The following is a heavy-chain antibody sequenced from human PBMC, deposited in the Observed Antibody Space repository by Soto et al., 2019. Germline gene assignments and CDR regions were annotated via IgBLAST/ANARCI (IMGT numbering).Heavy chain of an antibody. CDR2: INAGNGNT. D-gene: IGHD3-22*01. V-gene: IGHV1-3*01. CDR3: ATPGYYDSSGYLRQDAFDI. J-gene: IGHJ3*02. CDR1: GYTFTSYA. Sequence: ASVKVSCKASGYTFTSYAMHWVRQAPGQKLEWRGWINAGNGNTKYSQKFQGRVTITRDTSASTAYMELSSLRSEDTAVYYCATPGYYDSSGYLRQDAFDIWGQGTMVT.